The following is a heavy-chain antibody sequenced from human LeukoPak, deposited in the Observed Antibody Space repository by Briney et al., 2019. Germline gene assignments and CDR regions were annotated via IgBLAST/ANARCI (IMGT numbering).Heavy chain of an antibody. CDR2: KYYSGST. D-gene: IGHD5-18*01. J-gene: IGHJ4*02. Sequence: SETLSLTCDVSGVSINTCCYYWTWIRQPPGKGLEWIGYKYYSGSTRYNSSLRSRLTISLDASKNQFSLRLTSVTAADTAVYYCARGRSYGFDFDSWGPGTLVIVSS. CDR1: GVSINTCCYY. CDR3: ARGRSYGFDFDS. V-gene: IGHV4-61*01.